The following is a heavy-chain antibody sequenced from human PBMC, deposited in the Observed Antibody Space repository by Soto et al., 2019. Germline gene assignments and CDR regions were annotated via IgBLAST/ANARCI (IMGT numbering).Heavy chain of an antibody. CDR3: AKDGGGYAYNYELDS. D-gene: IGHD3-16*01. CDR2: MTWNSGTR. Sequence: PGGSLRLSCAASGFTFFEYAMHWVRQVPWKGLEWVSGMTWNSGTRGYADSVKGRFTISRDNAKNSLYLEMTRLRPEDTAFYHCAKDGGGYAYNYELDSWGQGTLVTVSS. V-gene: IGHV3-9*01. J-gene: IGHJ4*02. CDR1: GFTFFEYA.